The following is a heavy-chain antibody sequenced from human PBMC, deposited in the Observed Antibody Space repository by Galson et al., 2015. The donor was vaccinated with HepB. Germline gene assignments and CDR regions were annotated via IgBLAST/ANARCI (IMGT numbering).Heavy chain of an antibody. D-gene: IGHD5-24*01. V-gene: IGHV3-21*01. CDR2: ISSSSSYI. Sequence: SLRLSCAASGFTFSSYSMDWVRQAPGKGLEWVSSISSSSSYIYYADSVKGRFTISRDNAKNSLYLQMNSLRAEDTAVYYCARDETALPEMAYFDYWGQGTLVTVSS. CDR3: ARDETALPEMAYFDY. CDR1: GFTFSSYS. J-gene: IGHJ4*02.